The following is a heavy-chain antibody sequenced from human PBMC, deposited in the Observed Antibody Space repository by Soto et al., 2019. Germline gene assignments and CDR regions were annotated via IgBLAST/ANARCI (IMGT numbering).Heavy chain of an antibody. CDR2: MSPNGKNQ. D-gene: IGHD3-22*01. Sequence: PGGSLRLSCAAPGFSFSIHALHWIRQAPGEGLEWVAVMSPNGKNQYYADSVKGRFTISRDTSKSTLSLQMTSLRPEDTAVYYCASGAAFYYDTSRYWGQGTLVTVSS. V-gene: IGHV3-30*04. J-gene: IGHJ4*02. CDR1: GFSFSIHA. CDR3: ASGAAFYYDTSRY.